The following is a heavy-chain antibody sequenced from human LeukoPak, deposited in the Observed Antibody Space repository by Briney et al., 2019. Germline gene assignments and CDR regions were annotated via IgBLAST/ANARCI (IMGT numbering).Heavy chain of an antibody. D-gene: IGHD1-26*01. Sequence: ASVKVSCKASGYTFTGYYMHWVRQAPGQGLEWMGWINPNGGGTNYAQQFQGRVTMTSDTSISTAYMELSSLRSDDTAVYYCARDSYSGSHYYWGQGTLVTVSS. J-gene: IGHJ4*02. V-gene: IGHV1-2*02. CDR3: ARDSYSGSHYY. CDR2: INPNGGGT. CDR1: GYTFTGYY.